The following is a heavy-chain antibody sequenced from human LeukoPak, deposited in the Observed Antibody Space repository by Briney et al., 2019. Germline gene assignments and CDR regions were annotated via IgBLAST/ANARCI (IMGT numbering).Heavy chain of an antibody. J-gene: IGHJ4*02. D-gene: IGHD3-3*01. V-gene: IGHV4-39*07. CDR1: GGSISSSSYY. Sequence: SETLSLTCTVSGGSISSSSYYWGWIRQPPGKGLEWIGSIYYSGSTYYNPSLKSRVTISVDTSKNQFSLKLSSVTAADTAVYYCAREITIFGVAPDYFDYWGQGTLVTVSS. CDR3: AREITIFGVAPDYFDY. CDR2: IYYSGST.